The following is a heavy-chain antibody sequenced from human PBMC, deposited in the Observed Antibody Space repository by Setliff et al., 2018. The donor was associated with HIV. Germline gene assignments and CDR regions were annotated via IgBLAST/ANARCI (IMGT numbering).Heavy chain of an antibody. V-gene: IGHV4-4*07. Sequence: SETLSLTCTVSDDSISSNYWSWIRQSAGKGREWVGRIYTGGRTNYNPSLKGRVTMSVDTSRKQLSLRLISVTAADTAVHYGARGPSGRAPAPARAPHYSGLDLWGAGTTVTVSS. D-gene: IGHD2-2*01. CDR3: ARGPSGRAPAPARAPHYSGLDL. J-gene: IGHJ6*01. CDR2: IYTGGRT. CDR1: DDSISSNY.